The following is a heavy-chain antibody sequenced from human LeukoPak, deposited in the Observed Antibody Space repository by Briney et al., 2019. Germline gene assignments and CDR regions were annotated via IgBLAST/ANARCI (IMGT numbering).Heavy chain of an antibody. CDR3: ANPYYYDSSGYSTGGDY. CDR2: ISGSGGST. D-gene: IGHD3-22*01. V-gene: IGHV3-23*01. CDR1: GFTFSSYA. J-gene: IGHJ4*02. Sequence: PGGSLRLSCAASGFTFSSYAMSWVRQAPGKGLEWVSAISGSGGSTYYADPVKGRFTISRDNSKSTLYLQMNSLRAEDTAVYYCANPYYYDSSGYSTGGDYWGQGTLVTVSS.